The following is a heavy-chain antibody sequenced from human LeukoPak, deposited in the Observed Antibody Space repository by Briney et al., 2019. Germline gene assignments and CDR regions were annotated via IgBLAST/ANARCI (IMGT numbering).Heavy chain of an antibody. D-gene: IGHD6-19*01. J-gene: IGHJ4*02. Sequence: PGGSLRLSCAASGFTLNSYWMTWVCQAPGKGLEWGADIKQDGSDKYYAGSVKGRFTISRDNTKNSLYLQMNSLRAEDTAVYFCARYNSAWKTDDYWGQATLVTVSS. V-gene: IGHV3-7*03. CDR2: IKQDGSDK. CDR1: GFTLNSYW. CDR3: ARYNSAWKTDDY.